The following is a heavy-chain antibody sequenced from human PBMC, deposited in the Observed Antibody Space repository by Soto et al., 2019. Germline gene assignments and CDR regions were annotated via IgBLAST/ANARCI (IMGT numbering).Heavy chain of an antibody. Sequence: ASVKVSCKASGYTFTGYYMHWVRQAPGQGLEWMGWINPNSGGTNYAQKFQGRVTMTRDTSISTAYMELSRLRSDDTAVYYCARASTIFGVVTGGYYYYAMDVWGQGTTVTVSS. CDR2: INPNSGGT. CDR1: GYTFTGYY. D-gene: IGHD3-3*01. J-gene: IGHJ6*02. CDR3: ARASTIFGVVTGGYYYYAMDV. V-gene: IGHV1-2*02.